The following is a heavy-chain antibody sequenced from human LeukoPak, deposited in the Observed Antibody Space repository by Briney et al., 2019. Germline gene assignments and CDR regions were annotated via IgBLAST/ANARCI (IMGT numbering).Heavy chain of an antibody. CDR2: IYYSGST. CDR1: GGSISSYY. D-gene: IGHD6-19*01. Sequence: SETLSLTCNVSGGSISSYYWSWIRQPPGKGLEWIGYIYYSGSTKYNPSLESRVTMSVDMSKNQFSLKLKSVTAADTAVYYCAGGGQLLRGFDPWGQGALVTVSS. V-gene: IGHV4-59*01. CDR3: AGGGQLLRGFDP. J-gene: IGHJ5*02.